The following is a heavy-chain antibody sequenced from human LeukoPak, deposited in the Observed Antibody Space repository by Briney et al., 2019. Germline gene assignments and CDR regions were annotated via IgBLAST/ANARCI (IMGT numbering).Heavy chain of an antibody. Sequence: GRSLRLSCGASGFTFSSYAMHWARQAPGKGLEWVAVVSDDGTNDYYADSVKGRFTISRDNSKNTLYLQLNSLRVEDTAVYYCTRDHLGYCSSTSCYYLDYWGQGTLVTVSS. D-gene: IGHD2-2*01. CDR1: GFTFSSYA. J-gene: IGHJ4*02. CDR3: TRDHLGYCSSTSCYYLDY. V-gene: IGHV3-30*04. CDR2: VSDDGTND.